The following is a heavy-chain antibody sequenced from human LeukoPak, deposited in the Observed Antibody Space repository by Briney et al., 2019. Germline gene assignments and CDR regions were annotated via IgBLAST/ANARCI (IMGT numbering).Heavy chain of an antibody. Sequence: KPSETLSLTCAVSGYSISSGYYWSWIRQPPGKGLEWIGYIYYSGSTNYNPSLNSRVTISVDTSRNQFSLKLSSVTAADTAVYYCARAARYYYDTIGAFDVWGQGTMVTVSS. CDR1: GYSISSGYY. V-gene: IGHV4-61*01. D-gene: IGHD3-22*01. J-gene: IGHJ3*01. CDR2: IYYSGST. CDR3: ARAARYYYDTIGAFDV.